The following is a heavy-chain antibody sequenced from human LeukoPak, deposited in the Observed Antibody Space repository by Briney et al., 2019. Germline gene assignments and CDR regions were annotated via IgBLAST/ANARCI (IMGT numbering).Heavy chain of an antibody. V-gene: IGHV3-13*01. CDR2: IGTAGDS. D-gene: IGHD6-19*01. Sequence: SLRLSCAASGFSFSSYDMHWVRQITGNGLEWVSVIGTAGDSLYAGSARGRFTISRENAKNSLYLQMNSLRAGDTAVYYCARSVAGSSWFDPWGQGTLVTVSS. CDR1: GFSFSSYD. J-gene: IGHJ5*02. CDR3: ARSVAGSSWFDP.